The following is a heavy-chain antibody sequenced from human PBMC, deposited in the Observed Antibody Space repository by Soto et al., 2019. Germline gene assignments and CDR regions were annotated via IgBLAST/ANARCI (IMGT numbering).Heavy chain of an antibody. V-gene: IGHV4-30-4*01. J-gene: IGHJ5*02. CDR2: VYYTGST. Sequence: SETLSLTCTVSAASIRSTDYYWSWIRQAPGKGLEWIGYVYYTGSTYYNPSLMSRLTISVDTSKNQFSLKLTSVTAAETAVYYCVRTAREGAVAPHWFDRWGQGTQVTVSS. CDR3: VRTAREGAVAPHWFDR. CDR1: AASIRSTDYY. D-gene: IGHD2-21*02.